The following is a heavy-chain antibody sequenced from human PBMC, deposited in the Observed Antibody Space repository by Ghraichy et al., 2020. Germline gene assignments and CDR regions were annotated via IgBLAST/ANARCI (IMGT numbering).Heavy chain of an antibody. V-gene: IGHV3-23*01. D-gene: IGHD3-16*01. CDR1: GFTFSNYA. CDR3: AKGLRTWDYNMDV. Sequence: GGSLRLSCAASGFTFSNYAMSWVRQAPGKGLDWVSAISGSGDTTYYADSVKGRFTISRDNSKNTLYLQMNSLRAEDTAVYYCAKGLRTWDYNMDVWGQGTTVTVSS. J-gene: IGHJ6*02. CDR2: ISGSGDTT.